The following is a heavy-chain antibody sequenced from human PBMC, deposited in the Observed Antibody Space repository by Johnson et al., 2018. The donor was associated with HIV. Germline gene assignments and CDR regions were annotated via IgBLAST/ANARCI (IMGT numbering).Heavy chain of an antibody. CDR1: GFTFSSYA. CDR2: ISYDGSNK. D-gene: IGHD6-13*01. CDR3: ARDGKYLAGAEDAFDI. Sequence: QVQLVESGGGVVQPGRSLRLSCAASGFTFSSYAMHWVRQAPGKGLEWVAVISYDGSNKYYADSVKGRFTISRDNSKNTLYLQMNSLRAEDTAVYYCARDGKYLAGAEDAFDIWGQGTMVTVSS. J-gene: IGHJ3*02. V-gene: IGHV3-30-3*01.